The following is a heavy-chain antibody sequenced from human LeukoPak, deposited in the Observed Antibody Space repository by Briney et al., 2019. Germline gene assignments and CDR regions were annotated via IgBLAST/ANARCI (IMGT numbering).Heavy chain of an antibody. J-gene: IGHJ4*02. CDR2: ISYDGSNK. Sequence: GGSLRLSCAASGFTFSRYAMNWVRQAPGKGLEWVAVISYDGSNKYYADSVKGRFTISRDNSKNTLYLQMNSLRAEDTAVYYCAKDYDFWSGYSYFDYWGQGTLVTVSS. CDR3: AKDYDFWSGYSYFDY. CDR1: GFTFSRYA. V-gene: IGHV3-30*18. D-gene: IGHD3-3*01.